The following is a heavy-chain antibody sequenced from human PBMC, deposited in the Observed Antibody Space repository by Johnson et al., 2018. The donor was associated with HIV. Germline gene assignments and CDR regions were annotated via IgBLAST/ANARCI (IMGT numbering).Heavy chain of an antibody. V-gene: IGHV3-66*02. CDR1: GFTVSSNY. CDR3: AKDRYSYGSGAGIDAFDI. CDR2: IYSGGST. Sequence: VQLVESGGGLVQPGGSLRLSCAASGFTVSSNYMSWVRQAPGKGLEWVSVIYSGGSTYYADSVKGRFTISRDNSKNTLHLQMNSLRAEDTAVYYCAKDRYSYGSGAGIDAFDIWGQGTMVTVSS. D-gene: IGHD3-10*01. J-gene: IGHJ3*02.